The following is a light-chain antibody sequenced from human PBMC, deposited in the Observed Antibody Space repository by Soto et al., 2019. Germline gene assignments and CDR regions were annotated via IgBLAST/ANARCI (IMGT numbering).Light chain of an antibody. CDR2: YAS. CDR1: QSVGTD. Sequence: EVVMTQSPATLSVSPGERATLSCRAAQSVGTDLAWYQQKPGQPPRLLIYYASTRATGIPARFSGFGSGTEFTLTISSLQSEDFAVYYCQQYNKWPLTFGGGTKVEI. J-gene: IGKJ4*01. V-gene: IGKV3-15*01. CDR3: QQYNKWPLT.